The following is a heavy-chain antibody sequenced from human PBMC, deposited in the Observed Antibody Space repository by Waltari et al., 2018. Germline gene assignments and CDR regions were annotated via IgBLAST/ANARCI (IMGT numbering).Heavy chain of an antibody. Sequence: EVQLVESGGGLVQPGGSLRLSCAASGFTFSNYWMSWVRQAPGKGLEWMANIKQDGSAKYYADSVKCRFTISRDNAENSLYLQMNSLRVEDTAVYYCATSLDAAANDWGQGTLVTVSS. CDR3: ATSLDAAAND. D-gene: IGHD5-18*01. J-gene: IGHJ4*02. CDR2: IKQDGSAK. V-gene: IGHV3-7*01. CDR1: GFTFSNYW.